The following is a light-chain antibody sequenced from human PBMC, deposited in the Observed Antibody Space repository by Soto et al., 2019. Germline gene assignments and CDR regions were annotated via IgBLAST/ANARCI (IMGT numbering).Light chain of an antibody. CDR2: AGS. CDR3: QQYKTYSRT. CDR1: QNINTW. J-gene: IGKJ1*01. V-gene: IGKV1-5*03. Sequence: DIQMTQSPSTLSASVGDRITITCRASQNINTWLAWYKQIPGKAPKLLIYAGSTLQRGVPSRFSGSGSGTEFTLTISSLQPDDFATFDCQQYKTYSRTFGQGTTVEVK.